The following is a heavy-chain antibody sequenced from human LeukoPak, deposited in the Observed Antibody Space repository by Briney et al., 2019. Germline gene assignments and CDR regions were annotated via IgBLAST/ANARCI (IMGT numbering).Heavy chain of an antibody. J-gene: IGHJ6*02. V-gene: IGHV1-18*01. CDR3: ATQTQGPYYYYGMDV. Sequence: ASVKVSCKASGYTFTSYGISWVRQAPGQGLEWMGWISAYNGNTNYAQKLQGRVTMTEDTSTDTAYMELSSLRSEDTAVYYCATQTQGPYYYYGMDVWGQGTTVTVSS. CDR2: ISAYNGNT. CDR1: GYTFTSYG.